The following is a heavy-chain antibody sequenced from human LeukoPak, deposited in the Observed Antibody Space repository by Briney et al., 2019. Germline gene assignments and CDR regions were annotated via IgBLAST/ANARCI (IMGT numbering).Heavy chain of an antibody. J-gene: IGHJ3*02. CDR3: AKVSRGYYDSSGYSLGAFDI. D-gene: IGHD3-22*01. Sequence: PGGSLRLSCAASGFTFSSYAMSWVRQAPGKGLEWVSAISGSGGSSYYADSVKGRFTISRDNSKNMLYLQMNSLRAEDTAVYYCAKVSRGYYDSSGYSLGAFDIWGQGTMVTVSS. CDR2: ISGSGGSS. CDR1: GFTFSSYA. V-gene: IGHV3-23*01.